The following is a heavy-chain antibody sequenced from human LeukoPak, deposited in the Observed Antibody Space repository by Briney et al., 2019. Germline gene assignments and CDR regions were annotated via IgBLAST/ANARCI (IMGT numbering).Heavy chain of an antibody. CDR3: ARLGSSGSFDY. CDR2: IYYSGST. V-gene: IGHV4-31*03. D-gene: IGHD6-19*01. J-gene: IGHJ4*02. CDR1: GGSISSGGYY. Sequence: SETLSLTCTVSGGSISSGGYYWSWIRQHPGKGLEWIGYIYYSGSTYYNPSLKSRVTISVDTSKNQFSLKLSSVTAADTAVYYCARLGSSGSFDYWGQGTLVTVSS.